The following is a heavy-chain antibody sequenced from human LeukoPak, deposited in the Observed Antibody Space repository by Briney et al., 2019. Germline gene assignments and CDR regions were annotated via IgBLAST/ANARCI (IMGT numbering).Heavy chain of an antibody. J-gene: IGHJ4*02. V-gene: IGHV3-48*01. D-gene: IGHD3-22*01. CDR1: GFTFSAYS. CDR3: ARNQEIDYYDSSGFYWGVEY. CDR2: ISGGGGTI. Sequence: PGGSLRLSCAASGFTFSAYSMNWVRQAPGKGLEWVAYISGGGGTIYYADSVKGRFTISRDNAKNSLYLQMDSLRAEDTVVYYCARNQEIDYYDSSGFYWGVEYWGQGTLVTVSS.